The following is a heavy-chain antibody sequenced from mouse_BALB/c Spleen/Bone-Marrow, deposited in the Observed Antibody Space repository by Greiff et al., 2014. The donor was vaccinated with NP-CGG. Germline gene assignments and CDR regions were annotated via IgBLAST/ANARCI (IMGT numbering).Heavy chain of an antibody. D-gene: IGHD3-2*02. CDR2: IWAGGST. Sequence: VMLVESGPGLVAPSQSLSITCTVSGFSLTSYGVHWVRQPPGKGLEWLGVIWAGGSTNYNSALMSSLSISKDNSKSQVFLKMNSLQTDDTAMYYCARRSQGYAMDYWGQGTSVTVSS. J-gene: IGHJ4*01. CDR3: ARRSQGYAMDY. CDR1: GFSLTSYG. V-gene: IGHV2-9*02.